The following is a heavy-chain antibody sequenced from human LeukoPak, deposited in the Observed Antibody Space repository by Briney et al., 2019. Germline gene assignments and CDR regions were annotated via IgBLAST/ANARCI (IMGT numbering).Heavy chain of an antibody. CDR1: GFTFSSYA. D-gene: IGHD4-11*01. Sequence: VGSLRLSCAASGFTFSSYAMHWVRQAPGKGLEWVAVISYDGSNKYYADSVKGRFTISRDNSKNTLYLQMNSLRAEDTAVYYCARGSYSTVPELFDYWGQGTLVTVSS. V-gene: IGHV3-30*04. J-gene: IGHJ4*02. CDR3: ARGSYSTVPELFDY. CDR2: ISYDGSNK.